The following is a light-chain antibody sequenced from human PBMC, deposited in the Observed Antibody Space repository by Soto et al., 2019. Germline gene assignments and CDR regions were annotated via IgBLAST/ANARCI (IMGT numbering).Light chain of an antibody. Sequence: QSALTQPASVSGSPGQSITISCTRTSSDVGSYNFVSWFQQHPGKVPKLIIYEGTERPSGVSNRFSASKSGNTASLTISGLQPEDEADYYCCSYAGPSTIFGGGTKVTVL. CDR2: EGT. CDR3: CSYAGPSTI. CDR1: SSDVGSYNF. J-gene: IGLJ2*01. V-gene: IGLV2-23*01.